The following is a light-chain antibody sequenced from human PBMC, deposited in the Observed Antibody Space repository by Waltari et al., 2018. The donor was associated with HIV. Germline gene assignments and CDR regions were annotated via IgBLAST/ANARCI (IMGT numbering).Light chain of an antibody. Sequence: QSVLTQPPSASGTPGHRVTIPCSGSSSNIGRNSVNWYQQLPGTAPKLLIYNNNERPSGVPDRFSGSRSGTSASLAISGLQSEDEADYYCAAWDDSLSGRVFGGGTKLTVL. CDR2: NNN. V-gene: IGLV1-44*01. J-gene: IGLJ2*01. CDR3: AAWDDSLSGRV. CDR1: SSNIGRNS.